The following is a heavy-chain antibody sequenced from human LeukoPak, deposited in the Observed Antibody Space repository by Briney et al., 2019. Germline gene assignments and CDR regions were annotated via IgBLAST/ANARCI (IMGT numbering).Heavy chain of an antibody. CDR2: ISWNSGSI. CDR3: AIGVAVAGTLDY. V-gene: IGHV3-9*01. Sequence: PGRSLRLSCAASGFTFVDYAMHWVRQAPGKGLEWVSGISWNSGSIGYADSVKGRFTISRDNAKNSLYLQMNSLRAEDTALYYCAIGVAVAGTLDYWGQGTLVTVSS. J-gene: IGHJ4*02. D-gene: IGHD6-19*01. CDR1: GFTFVDYA.